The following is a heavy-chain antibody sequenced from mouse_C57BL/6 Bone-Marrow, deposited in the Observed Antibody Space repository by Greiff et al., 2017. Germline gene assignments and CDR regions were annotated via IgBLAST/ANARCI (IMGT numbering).Heavy chain of an antibody. CDR2: IDPEIGDT. D-gene: IGHD2-3*01. CDR1: GFNIKDDY. CDR3: SSFDGNYFDF. Sequence: VQLKQSGAELVRPGASVKLSCTASGFNIKDDYIHWVKQRPEQGLEWIGWIDPEIGDTEYASKFQGKATITSDTSSNTAYLQLRSLTSEDTAGYYCSSFDGNYFDFWGQGTPLTVAS. J-gene: IGHJ2*01. V-gene: IGHV14-4*01.